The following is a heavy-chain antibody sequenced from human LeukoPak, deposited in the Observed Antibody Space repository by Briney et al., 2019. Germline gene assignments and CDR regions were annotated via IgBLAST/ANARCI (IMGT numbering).Heavy chain of an antibody. CDR2: INPSGGST. V-gene: IGHV1-46*01. CDR3: ARGRLGVCSGGSCYPNTNAFDI. Sequence: ASVKVSCKASGYTFTSYYMHWVRQAPGQGLEWMGIINPSGGSTSYAQKFQGRVTMTRDMSTSTVYMELSSLRSEDTAVYHCARGRLGVCSGGSCYPNTNAFDIWGQGTMVTVSS. J-gene: IGHJ3*02. CDR1: GYTFTSYY. D-gene: IGHD2-15*01.